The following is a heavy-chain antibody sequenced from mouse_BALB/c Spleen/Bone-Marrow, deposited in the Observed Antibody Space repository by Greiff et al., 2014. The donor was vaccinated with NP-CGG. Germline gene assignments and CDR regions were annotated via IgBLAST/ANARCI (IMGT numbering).Heavy chain of an antibody. D-gene: IGHD2-3*01. V-gene: IGHV5-4*02. CDR1: GFTFSDYY. J-gene: IGHJ4*01. CDR3: ARGPHDDDMDY. CDR2: ISDGGSYT. Sequence: DVQLVESGGGLVKPGGSLKLSCAASGFTFSDYYMYWVRQTPEKRLEWVATISDGGSYTYYPDSVKGRFTISRDNAKNNLHLQLSSLKSEDTAMYYCARGPHDDDMDYWGQGTSVTVSS.